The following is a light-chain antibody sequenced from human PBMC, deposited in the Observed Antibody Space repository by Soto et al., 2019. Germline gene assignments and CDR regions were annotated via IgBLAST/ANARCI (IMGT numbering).Light chain of an antibody. CDR2: EVS. CDR3: SSYTSSSTPVV. CDR1: SSDVGGYNY. Sequence: QSVLTQPASVSGSPGQSITISCTGTSSDVGGYNYVSWYQQHPGKAPKLIIYEVSNRPSGVSNRFSGSKSGNTASLTISGLQAEDEADYYCSSYTSSSTPVVFGTGTQLTV. V-gene: IGLV2-14*01. J-gene: IGLJ1*01.